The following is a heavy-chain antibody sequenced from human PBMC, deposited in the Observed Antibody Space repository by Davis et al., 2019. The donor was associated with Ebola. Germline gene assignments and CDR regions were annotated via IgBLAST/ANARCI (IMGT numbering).Heavy chain of an antibody. CDR2: INPNSGGT. CDR1: GYTFTSYD. J-gene: IGHJ5*02. V-gene: IGHV1-2*06. CDR3: ATNYYGAYH. Sequence: AASVTVSCKASGYTFTSYDINWVRQATGQGLEWMGRINPNSGGTNYAQQFQGRVTMTRDTSISTAYMELSRLTSDDTAVYYCATNYYGAYHWGQGTLVTVSS. D-gene: IGHD4-17*01.